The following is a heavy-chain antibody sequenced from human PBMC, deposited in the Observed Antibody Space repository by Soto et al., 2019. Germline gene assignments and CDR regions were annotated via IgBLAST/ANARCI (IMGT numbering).Heavy chain of an antibody. CDR3: AKESRYSYGRSAYYYYGMDV. V-gene: IGHV3-30*18. J-gene: IGHJ6*02. D-gene: IGHD5-18*01. CDR1: GFTFSSYG. Sequence: QVQLVESGGGVVQPGRSLRLSCAASGFTFSSYGMHWVRQAPGKGLEWVAVISYDGSNKYYADSVKGRFTISRDNSKNTLYLQMNSLRAEDTAVYYCAKESRYSYGRSAYYYYGMDVWGQGTTVTVSS. CDR2: ISYDGSNK.